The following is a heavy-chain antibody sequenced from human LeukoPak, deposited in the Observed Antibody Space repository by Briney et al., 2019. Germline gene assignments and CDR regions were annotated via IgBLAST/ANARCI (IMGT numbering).Heavy chain of an antibody. CDR3: ARPVWGSYRGFDY. J-gene: IGHJ4*02. CDR1: GGSISSSSYY. D-gene: IGHD3-16*02. CDR2: IYYSGST. Sequence: PSETLSLTCTVSGGSISSSSYYWGWIRQPPEKGLEWIGSIYYSGSTNYNPSLKSRVTISVDTSKNQFSLKLSSVTAADTAVYYCARPVWGSYRGFDYWGQGTLVTVSS. V-gene: IGHV4-39*07.